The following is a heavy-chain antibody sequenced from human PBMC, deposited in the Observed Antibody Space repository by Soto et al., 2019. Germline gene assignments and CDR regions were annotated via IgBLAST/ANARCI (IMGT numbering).Heavy chain of an antibody. Sequence: GASVKVSCKASGGTFSSYAISWVRQAPGQGLEWMGGIIPIFGTANYAQKFQGRVTITADESTSTAYMELSSLRSEDTAVYYCARAQIRRDGYNFNWFDPWGQGTLVTVSS. CDR2: IIPIFGTA. V-gene: IGHV1-69*13. J-gene: IGHJ5*02. CDR3: ARAQIRRDGYNFNWFDP. D-gene: IGHD5-12*01. CDR1: GGTFSSYA.